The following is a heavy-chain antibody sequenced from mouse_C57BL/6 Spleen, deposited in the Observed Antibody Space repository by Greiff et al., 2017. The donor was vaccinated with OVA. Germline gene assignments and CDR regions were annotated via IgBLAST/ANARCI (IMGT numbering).Heavy chain of an antibody. J-gene: IGHJ2*01. CDR1: GYAFSSYW. Sequence: VQLQQSGAELVKPGASVKISCKASGYAFSSYWMNWVKQRPGKGLEWIGQIYPGDGDTNYNGKFKGKATLTADKSSSTAYMQRSRLTSEDSAVYFGARRGPTVVGGFDYWGQGTTLTVSS. D-gene: IGHD1-1*01. V-gene: IGHV1-80*01. CDR2: IYPGDGDT. CDR3: ARRGPTVVGGFDY.